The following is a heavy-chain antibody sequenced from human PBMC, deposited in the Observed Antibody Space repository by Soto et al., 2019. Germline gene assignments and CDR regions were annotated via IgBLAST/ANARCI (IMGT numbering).Heavy chain of an antibody. CDR2: ISYDGGNK. CDR3: ATYFCGWYGSSENYF. Sequence: PGGSLRLSCAASGFTFSSSGIQWVRQAPGKGLEWVAVISYDGGNKYYVDSVKGRFTISRDNSKNTLYLQMNSLRAEDTALYYCATYFCGWYGSSENYFWGQEDLVPVSS. J-gene: IGHJ4*02. CDR1: GFTFSSSG. D-gene: IGHD6-19*01. V-gene: IGHV3-30*03.